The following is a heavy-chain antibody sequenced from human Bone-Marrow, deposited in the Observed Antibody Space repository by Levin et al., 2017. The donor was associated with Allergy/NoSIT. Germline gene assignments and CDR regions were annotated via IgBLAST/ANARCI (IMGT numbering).Heavy chain of an antibody. CDR3: AREKTHEPYYFDY. Sequence: QHGESLKISCAASGFTFSSYWMSWVRQAPGKGLEWVANIKFDESEKHSGDSVKGRFTISRDNAKNSLYLQMNRLRAEDTAVYYCAREKTHEPYYFDYWGPGSLVTVSS. J-gene: IGHJ4*02. V-gene: IGHV3-7*04. CDR1: GFTFSSYW. CDR2: IKFDESEK.